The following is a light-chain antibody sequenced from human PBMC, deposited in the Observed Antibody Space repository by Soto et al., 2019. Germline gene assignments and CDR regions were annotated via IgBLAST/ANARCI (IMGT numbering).Light chain of an antibody. CDR3: EQRSNGCRK. V-gene: IGKV3-11*01. Sequence: ILLTQSPASLSLSPGERATLSCRASQSVSSFLAWYQQTPSQAPRLHIYDASHRATGIPARFRGSGYGTDSPLSISSLEPEVFAGDYCEQRSNGCRKCGQGT. CDR1: QSVSSF. CDR2: DAS. J-gene: IGKJ1*01.